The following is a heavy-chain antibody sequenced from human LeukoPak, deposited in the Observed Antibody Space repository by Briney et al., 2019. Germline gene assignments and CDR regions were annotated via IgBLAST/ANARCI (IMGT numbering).Heavy chain of an antibody. CDR1: GFTFSSYS. Sequence: GGSLRLSCAASGFTFSSYSMNWVRQAPGKGLEWVSSISSSSSYIYYADSVKGRFTISRDNAKNSLYLQMNSLRAEDTAVYYCANSPMITPTDYYYYMDVWGKGTTVTVSS. D-gene: IGHD3-22*01. CDR3: ANSPMITPTDYYYYMDV. CDR2: ISSSSSYI. V-gene: IGHV3-21*01. J-gene: IGHJ6*03.